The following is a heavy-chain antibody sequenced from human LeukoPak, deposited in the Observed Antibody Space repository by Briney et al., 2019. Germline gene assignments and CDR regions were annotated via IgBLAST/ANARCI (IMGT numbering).Heavy chain of an antibody. CDR3: VRGRPGGVGELGY. Sequence: GGPLRLSCAASGFTFSDYYMIWIRRAPGKGLEWVSFISGPSGDTNYADSVKGRFTISRDNAKNSLYLQMNSLRAEDTAIYYCVRGRPGGVGELGYWGPGSLVTVSS. CDR1: GFTFSDYY. V-gene: IGHV3-11*06. D-gene: IGHD1-7*01. CDR2: ISGPSGDT. J-gene: IGHJ4*02.